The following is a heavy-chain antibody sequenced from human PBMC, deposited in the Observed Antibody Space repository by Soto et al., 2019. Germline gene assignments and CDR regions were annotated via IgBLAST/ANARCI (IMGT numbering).Heavy chain of an antibody. CDR1: GFTFSSYA. V-gene: IGHV3-30-3*01. Sequence: GGSLRLSCAASGFTFSSYAMHWVRQAPGKGLEWVAVISYDGSNKYYADSVKGRFTISRDNSKNTLYLQMNSLRAEDTAVYYCTVLLDYWGQGTLVTVSS. CDR2: ISYDGSNK. CDR3: TVLLDY. D-gene: IGHD2-15*01. J-gene: IGHJ4*02.